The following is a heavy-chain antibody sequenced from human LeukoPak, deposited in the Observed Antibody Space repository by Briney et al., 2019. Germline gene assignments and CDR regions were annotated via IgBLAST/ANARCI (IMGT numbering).Heavy chain of an antibody. CDR1: GGSVRSYY. V-gene: IGHV4-59*02. D-gene: IGHD1-26*01. J-gene: IGHJ3*02. CDR3: VRDWEGFNFDI. Sequence: SETLSLTCTVSGGSVRSYYWSWIRQPPGEGLEWIAYIHNSGGTNYNPSLKSRVTISVDTSKNQFSLKLRSVTAADTAVYYCVRDWEGFNFDIWGQGTMVTVPS. CDR2: IHNSGGT.